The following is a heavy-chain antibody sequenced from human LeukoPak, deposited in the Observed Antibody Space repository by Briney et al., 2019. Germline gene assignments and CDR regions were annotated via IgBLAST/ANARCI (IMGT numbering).Heavy chain of an antibody. Sequence: ASVKVSCTASGYTFSGYYMHWVRQAPGQGLEWMGWINPKSGGTNYVQKLQGRVTMTRDTSISTAYMELSRLRFDDTAVYYCASGSSFDSSGRGFDYWGQGTLVTVSS. CDR2: INPKSGGT. D-gene: IGHD3-22*01. CDR1: GYTFSGYY. V-gene: IGHV1-2*02. J-gene: IGHJ4*02. CDR3: ASGSSFDSSGRGFDY.